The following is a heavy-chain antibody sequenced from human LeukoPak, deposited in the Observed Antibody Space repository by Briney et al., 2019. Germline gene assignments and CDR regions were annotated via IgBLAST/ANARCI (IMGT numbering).Heavy chain of an antibody. CDR3: ARDPRGVKAILGAFDI. CDR1: GGSISSYY. Sequence: TPSETLSLTCTVSGGSISSYYWSWIRQPPGKGLEWIGYIYYSGSTNYNPSLKSRVTISVDTSKNQISLRLSSVTAADTAVYYCARDPRGVKAILGAFDIWGQGTTVTVSS. V-gene: IGHV4-59*12. D-gene: IGHD2-21*01. CDR2: IYYSGST. J-gene: IGHJ3*02.